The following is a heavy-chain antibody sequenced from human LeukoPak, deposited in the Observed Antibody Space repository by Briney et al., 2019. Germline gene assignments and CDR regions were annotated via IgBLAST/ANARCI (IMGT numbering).Heavy chain of an antibody. D-gene: IGHD3-10*01. Sequence: SLRLSCAASGFTFSTYNMNWVRQAPGKGLEWVSGISWNSGSIGYADSVKGRFTISRDNAKNSLYLQMNSLRAEDTALYYCAKGRVWFGELNDAFDIWGQGTMVTVSS. J-gene: IGHJ3*02. CDR1: GFTFSTYN. V-gene: IGHV3-9*01. CDR3: AKGRVWFGELNDAFDI. CDR2: ISWNSGSI.